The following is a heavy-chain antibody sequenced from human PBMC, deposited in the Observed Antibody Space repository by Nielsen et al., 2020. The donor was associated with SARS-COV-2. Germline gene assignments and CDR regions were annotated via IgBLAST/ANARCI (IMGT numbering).Heavy chain of an antibody. V-gene: IGHV3-21*01. CDR2: ISSRSTYI. D-gene: IGHD2/OR15-2a*01. CDR3: ARLRDDGYYFDTGPFDY. CDR1: GFTFSSYS. Sequence: GGSLRLSCAASGFTFSSYSLNWVRQAPGKGLEWVSSISSRSTYIYYADLVEGRFTISRDNAKNTVYLQMNSLRVEDTAIYYCARLRDDGYYFDTGPFDYWGQGALVTVSS. J-gene: IGHJ4*02.